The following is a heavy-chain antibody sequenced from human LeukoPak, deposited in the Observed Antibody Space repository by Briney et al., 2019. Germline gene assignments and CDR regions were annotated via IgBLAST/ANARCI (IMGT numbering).Heavy chain of an antibody. Sequence: GGSLRLSCAASGFTVSSNYMSWVRQAPGKGLEWVSVIYSGGSTYYADSVKGRFTISRHNSKNTLYLQMNSLRAEDTAVYYCARERVRGYCPHGMDVWGQGTTVTVSS. J-gene: IGHJ6*02. CDR1: GFTVSSNY. CDR2: IYSGGST. D-gene: IGHD5-18*01. V-gene: IGHV3-53*04. CDR3: ARERVRGYCPHGMDV.